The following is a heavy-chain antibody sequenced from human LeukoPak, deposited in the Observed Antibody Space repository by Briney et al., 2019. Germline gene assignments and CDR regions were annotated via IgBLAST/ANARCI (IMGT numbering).Heavy chain of an antibody. CDR2: INHSGST. J-gene: IGHJ3*02. CDR3: ASLAVSPRI. CDR1: GGSFSGYY. Sequence: SETLSLTCAVYGGSFSGYYWSWIRQPPGKGLGWIGEINHSGSTNYNPSLKSRVTISVDTSKNQFSLKLSSVTAADTAVYYCASLAVSPRIWGQGTMVTVSS. D-gene: IGHD3-16*01. V-gene: IGHV4-34*01.